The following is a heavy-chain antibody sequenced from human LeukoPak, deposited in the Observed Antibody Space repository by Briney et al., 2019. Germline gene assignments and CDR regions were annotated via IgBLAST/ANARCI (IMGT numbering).Heavy chain of an antibody. CDR1: GFTLSSFG. CDR2: IGTTTSTI. V-gene: IGHV3-48*01. D-gene: IGHD1-26*01. J-gene: IGHJ3*02. CDR3: AKDSAVSGSYPDASDI. Sequence: PGGSLRLSCAASGFTLSSFGMNWVRQAPGKGLEWVSYIGTTTSTIYYADSVKGRFTLSRDNSKNTLYLQMNSLRAEDTAVYYCAKDSAVSGSYPDASDIWGQGTMVTVSS.